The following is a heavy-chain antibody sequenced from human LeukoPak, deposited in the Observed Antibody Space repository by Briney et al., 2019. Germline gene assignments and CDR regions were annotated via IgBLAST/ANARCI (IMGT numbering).Heavy chain of an antibody. CDR1: GFTFSSYA. J-gene: IGHJ4*02. D-gene: IGHD3-22*01. Sequence: GGSLRLSCAASGFTFSSYAMSWVRQAPGKGLEWASVIYSSGSTYYADSVKGLFTISRDNSKNTLYLQMNSLRAEDTAVYYCAKTYDSPYYFDYWGQGTLVTVSS. CDR2: IYSSGST. V-gene: IGHV3-23*05. CDR3: AKTYDSPYYFDY.